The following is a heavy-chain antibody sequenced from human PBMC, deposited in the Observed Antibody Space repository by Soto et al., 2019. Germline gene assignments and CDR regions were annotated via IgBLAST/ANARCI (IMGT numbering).Heavy chain of an antibody. J-gene: IGHJ5*02. D-gene: IGHD4-17*01. CDR3: VRDDDYGGTNKWFDP. V-gene: IGHV3-11*01. Sequence: QEQLVESGGGVVKPGGSLRLSCTASGFSFSDYYMSWIRQAPGKGLECIAYISSSGNSIYYADSVKGRFTVSRDNAKNSLYLHMNSLTAEDTAMYYCVRDDDYGGTNKWFDPWGQGTLVTVSS. CDR1: GFSFSDYY. CDR2: ISSSGNSI.